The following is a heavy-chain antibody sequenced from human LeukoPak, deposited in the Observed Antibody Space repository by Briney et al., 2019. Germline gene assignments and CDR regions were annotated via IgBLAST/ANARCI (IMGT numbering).Heavy chain of an antibody. CDR2: IVVGSGNT. J-gene: IGHJ4*02. V-gene: IGHV1-58*02. D-gene: IGHD3-10*01. CDR3: AADVGYGSGSLAPFYFDY. Sequence: SVKVSFKASGFTFTSSAMQWVRQARGQRLEWIGWIVVGSGNTNYAQKFQERVTITRDMSTSTAYMELSSLRSEDTAVYYCAADVGYGSGSLAPFYFDYWGQGTLVTVSS. CDR1: GFTFTSSA.